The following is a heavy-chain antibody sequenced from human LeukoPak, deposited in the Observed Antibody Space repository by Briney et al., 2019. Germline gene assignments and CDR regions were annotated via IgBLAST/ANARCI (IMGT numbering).Heavy chain of an antibody. D-gene: IGHD1-26*01. V-gene: IGHV4-59*08. J-gene: IGHJ4*02. CDR1: GDSISGYY. Sequence: SETLSLTCSVFGDSISGYYWSWIRQPPGKGLEWIAWIFYTGSTNYNPPLKSRVSISVDTSKNHLSLKLSSVTAADTAVYYCARGNSGNYYHYFDYWGQGTLVTVSS. CDR2: IFYTGST. CDR3: ARGNSGNYYHYFDY.